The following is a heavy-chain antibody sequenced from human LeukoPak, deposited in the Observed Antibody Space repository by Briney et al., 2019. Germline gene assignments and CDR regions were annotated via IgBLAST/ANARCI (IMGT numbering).Heavy chain of an antibody. V-gene: IGHV4-31*03. Sequence: SETLSLTCTVSGGSISRDGHYWSWLRQYPGKGLESIVSVSSSGTTTYHPSLKSRVTISLDTSQNQFSLNLRSLTAADTAVYYCAREMVRDAFDIWGQGTMVTVSS. J-gene: IGHJ3*02. CDR2: VSSSGTT. CDR3: AREMVRDAFDI. CDR1: GGSISRDGHY. D-gene: IGHD2-8*01.